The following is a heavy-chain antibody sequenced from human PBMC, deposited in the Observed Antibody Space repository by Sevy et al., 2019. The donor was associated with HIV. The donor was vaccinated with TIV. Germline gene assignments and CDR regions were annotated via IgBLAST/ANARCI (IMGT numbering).Heavy chain of an antibody. J-gene: IGHJ4*02. CDR1: GFTFSSYD. CDR2: INAISSNI. Sequence: GGSLRLSCAASGFTFSSYDMHWVRQAPGKGLECVSSINAISSNIYYADSVKGRFTISRDNAENSLYLQMNSVRAEDTAVYYCARDLFSGGNAVYGYWGQGTLVTVSS. V-gene: IGHV3-21*01. D-gene: IGHD2-15*01. CDR3: ARDLFSGGNAVYGY.